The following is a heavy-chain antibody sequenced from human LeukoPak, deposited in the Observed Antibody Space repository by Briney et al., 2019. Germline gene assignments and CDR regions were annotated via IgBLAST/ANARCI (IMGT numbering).Heavy chain of an antibody. CDR3: ATRRLPDFWSGREAFDI. CDR1: GGTSSNSA. CDR2: IIPIFGTA. D-gene: IGHD3-3*01. Sequence: ASVKVSCKASGGTSSNSAISWVRQAPGQGLEWMGGIIPIFGTANYAQMFQGRVTITTDESTYIAYMELSSLRSEDTAVYYCATRRLPDFWSGREAFDIWGQGTMVTVSS. J-gene: IGHJ3*02. V-gene: IGHV1-69*05.